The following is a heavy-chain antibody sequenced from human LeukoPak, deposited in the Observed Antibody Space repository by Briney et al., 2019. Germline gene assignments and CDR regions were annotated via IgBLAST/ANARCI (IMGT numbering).Heavy chain of an antibody. Sequence: GASVKVSCKASGYTFTDYYMHWVRQAPGQGLEWMGWINPNSGDTNYAQKFQGRVTMTRDTSISTAYMELSRLRSDDTAVYYCARGPTYYDFWSGFYYFDYWGQGTLVTVSS. CDR3: ARGPTYYDFWSGFYYFDY. CDR2: INPNSGDT. V-gene: IGHV1-2*02. J-gene: IGHJ4*02. D-gene: IGHD3-3*01. CDR1: GYTFTDYY.